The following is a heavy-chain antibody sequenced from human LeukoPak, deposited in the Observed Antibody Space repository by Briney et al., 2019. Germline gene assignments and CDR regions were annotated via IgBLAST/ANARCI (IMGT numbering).Heavy chain of an antibody. CDR2: IRYDGSNK. V-gene: IGHV3-30*02. D-gene: IGHD3-22*01. J-gene: IGHJ4*02. CDR1: GFTFSSYG. Sequence: PGGSLRLSCAASGFTFSSYGMHWVRQAPGKGLEWVAFIRYDGSNKYYADSVKGRFTISRDNSKNSLYLQMNSLRAEDTAVYYCEKDFEEGHDSSGYYDYWGQGTLVTVSS. CDR3: EKDFEEGHDSSGYYDY.